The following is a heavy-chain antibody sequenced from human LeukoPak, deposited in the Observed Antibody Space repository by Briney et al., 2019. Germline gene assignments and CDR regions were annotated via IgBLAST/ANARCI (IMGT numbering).Heavy chain of an antibody. CDR3: ARSAGTPGYSYGFDS. CDR1: GFTFSDYY. CDR2: ISNSGSNI. D-gene: IGHD5-18*01. J-gene: IGHJ4*02. V-gene: IGHV3-11*01. Sequence: PGGSLRLSCAASGFTFSDYYMIWIRQAPEKGLEWVSYISNSGSNIYYADSVKGRLNISRDNAKHSLYLQMNSLRAEDTAVYYCARSAGTPGYSYGFDSWGQGTLLTVSS.